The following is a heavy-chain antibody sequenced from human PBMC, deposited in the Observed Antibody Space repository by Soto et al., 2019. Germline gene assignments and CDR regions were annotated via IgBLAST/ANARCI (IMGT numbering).Heavy chain of an antibody. J-gene: IGHJ4*02. Sequence: PSETLSLTCTVSGGSISSYYWSWIRQPPGKGLEWIGYIYYSGSTNYNPSLKSRVTISVATSKNQFSLKLSSVTAADTAVYYYARGDTVATISDSYDSSGYYYDYWGQGTLVTVSS. CDR2: IYYSGST. D-gene: IGHD3-22*01. V-gene: IGHV4-59*01. CDR3: ARGDTVATISDSYDSSGYYYDY. CDR1: GGSISSYY.